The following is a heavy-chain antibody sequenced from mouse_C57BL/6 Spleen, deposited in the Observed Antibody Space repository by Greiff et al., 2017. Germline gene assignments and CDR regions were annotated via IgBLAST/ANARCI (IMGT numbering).Heavy chain of an antibody. D-gene: IGHD1-1*01. CDR1: GYSFTDYN. V-gene: IGHV1-39*01. CDR2: INPNYGTT. CDR3: ARPGGSSYDWYFDV. J-gene: IGHJ1*03. Sequence: VQLQQSGPELVKPGASVKISCKASGYSFTDYNMNWVKQSNGKSLEWIGVINPNYGTTSYNQKFKGKATLTVDQSSSSAYMQLNSLTSEDSAFYYCARPGGSSYDWYFDVWGTGTTVTVSS.